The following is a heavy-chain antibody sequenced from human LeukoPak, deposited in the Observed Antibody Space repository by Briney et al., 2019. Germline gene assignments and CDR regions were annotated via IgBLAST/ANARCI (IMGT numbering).Heavy chain of an antibody. V-gene: IGHV4-59*01. CDR3: ARGQTGTPPYLDY. CDR1: GGSISSYY. J-gene: IGHJ4*02. Sequence: SETLSLTCTVSGGSISSYYWSWIRQPPGKGLEWIGYIYYSGSTNYNPSLKSRVTISVDTSKNQLSLKLSSVTAADTAVYYCARGQTGTPPYLDYWGQGTLVTVSS. CDR2: IYYSGST. D-gene: IGHD1-7*01.